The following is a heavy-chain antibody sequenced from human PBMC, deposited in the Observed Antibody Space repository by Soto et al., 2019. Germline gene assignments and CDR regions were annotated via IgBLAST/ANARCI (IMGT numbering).Heavy chain of an antibody. Sequence: LRLSCAASGFTFRTYGMFWVRQAPGKGLEWVAAISFDGSEANYADSVKVRFTISRDNSKNKLYLQMNSLRAEDTAVYYCAKGSYSGTYSDFDYWGQGALVTVSS. CDR1: GFTFRTYG. D-gene: IGHD1-26*01. CDR3: AKGSYSGTYSDFDY. V-gene: IGHV3-30*18. J-gene: IGHJ4*02. CDR2: ISFDGSEA.